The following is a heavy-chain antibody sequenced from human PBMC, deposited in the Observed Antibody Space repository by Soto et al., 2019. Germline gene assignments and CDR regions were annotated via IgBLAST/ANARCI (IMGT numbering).Heavy chain of an antibody. D-gene: IGHD3-22*01. CDR1: GFTFSSYW. J-gene: IGHJ4*02. V-gene: IGHV3-7*03. CDR2: IKQDGSEK. CDR3: ARGTRTYYYDSSGYQY. Sequence: LRLSCAASGFTFSSYWMSWVRQAPGKGLERVANIKQDGSEKYYVDSVKGRFTISRDNAKTSLYLQMNSLRAEDTAVYYCARGTRTYYYDSSGYQYWGQGTLVTVSS.